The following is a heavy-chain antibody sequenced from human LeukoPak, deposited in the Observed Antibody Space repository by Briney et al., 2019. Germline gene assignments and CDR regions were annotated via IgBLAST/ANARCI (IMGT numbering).Heavy chain of an antibody. V-gene: IGHV4-59*01. D-gene: IGHD5-12*01. CDR3: ARRRDSGLY. CDR2: IYDRGST. CDR1: GGSISSYY. Sequence: SETLSLTCTVSGGSISSYYWSWIRQPPGKGLEWIGNIYDRGSTKYNPSLKSRVTISVDTSKNQFSLRLSSVTAADTAVYYCARRRDSGLYWGQGTLVTVSS. J-gene: IGHJ4*02.